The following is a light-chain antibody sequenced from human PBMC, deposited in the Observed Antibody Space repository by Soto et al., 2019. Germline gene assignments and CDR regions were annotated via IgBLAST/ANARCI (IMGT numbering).Light chain of an antibody. CDR2: DAS. V-gene: IGKV1-5*01. Sequence: DLQMTQSHSTLSASVGARVTITCRASQSISSWLAWYQQKPGKAPKLLIYDASSLESGVPSRFSGSGSGTEFTLTISSLQPDDFATYYCQQYNSYPITFGQGTRLEIK. CDR3: QQYNSYPIT. J-gene: IGKJ5*01. CDR1: QSISSW.